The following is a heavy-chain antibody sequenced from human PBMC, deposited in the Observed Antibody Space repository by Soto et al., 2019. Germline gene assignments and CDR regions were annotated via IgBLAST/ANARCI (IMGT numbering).Heavy chain of an antibody. V-gene: IGHV4-34*01. D-gene: IGHD6-13*01. CDR3: ARGSKRQQQLVRAAYFDY. J-gene: IGHJ4*02. Sequence: SETLSLTCAVYGGSFSGYYWSWIRQPPGKGLEWIGEINHSGSTNYNPSLKSRVTISVDTSKNQFSLKLSSVTAADTAVYYCARGSKRQQQLVRAAYFDYWGQGXLVTVSS. CDR1: GGSFSGYY. CDR2: INHSGST.